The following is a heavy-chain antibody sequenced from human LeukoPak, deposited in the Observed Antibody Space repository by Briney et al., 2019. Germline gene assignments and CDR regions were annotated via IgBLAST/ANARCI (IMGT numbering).Heavy chain of an antibody. D-gene: IGHD3-22*01. V-gene: IGHV3-23*01. Sequence: PGGSVSLLCGPSVFTLCSYPVRWVPRARGRGLEWVSAIRECGGSTYYAESEKGGFTISRDNSKNTLYLQMNSQRDEDRAVYYCANSLDRYDSSGYYPALGYWGQGTLVTVSS. CDR3: ANSLDRYDSSGYYPALGY. J-gene: IGHJ4*02. CDR1: VFTLCSYP. CDR2: IRECGGST.